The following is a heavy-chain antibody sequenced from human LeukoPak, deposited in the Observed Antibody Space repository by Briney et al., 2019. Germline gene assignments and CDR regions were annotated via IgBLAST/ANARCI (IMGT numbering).Heavy chain of an antibody. J-gene: IGHJ5*02. CDR3: ARADRLDGAPYLIGP. CDR1: GYTFTDYY. Sequence: ASVKVSCKTSGYTFTDYYLHWVRQAPGQGLEWMGWINPDSGVTSSAQKFRGRFSMTRGTSISTIYMEVAWLTSEDTAIYYCARADRLDGAPYLIGPWGQGTLVTVSS. V-gene: IGHV1-2*02. D-gene: IGHD2-21*01. CDR2: INPDSGVT.